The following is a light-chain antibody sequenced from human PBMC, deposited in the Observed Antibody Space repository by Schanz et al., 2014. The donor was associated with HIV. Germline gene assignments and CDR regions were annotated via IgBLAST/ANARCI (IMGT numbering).Light chain of an antibody. V-gene: IGKV3-20*01. Sequence: ENVLAQSPGTLSLSPGERATLSCRASQTVSNNLAWYQQKPGQAPRLVIYATSTRAAGIPDRFSGSGSGTDFTLTISRLEPEDFAVYFCQYFGNSGGTFGGGTKVEIK. CDR3: QYFGNSGGT. J-gene: IGKJ4*01. CDR2: ATS. CDR1: QTVSNN.